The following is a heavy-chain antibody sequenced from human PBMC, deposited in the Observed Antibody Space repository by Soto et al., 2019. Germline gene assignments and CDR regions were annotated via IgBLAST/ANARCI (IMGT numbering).Heavy chain of an antibody. CDR1: GGTFSSYT. V-gene: IGHV1-69*04. D-gene: IGHD5-12*01. CDR3: ARDVDTISLGGGFDY. CDR2: IIPILGIA. J-gene: IGHJ4*02. Sequence: ASVKVSCKASGGTFSSYTISWVRQAPGQGLEWMGRIIPILGIANYAQKFQGRVTITADKSTSTAYMELSSLRSEDTAVYYCARDVDTISLGGGFDYWGQGTLVTVSS.